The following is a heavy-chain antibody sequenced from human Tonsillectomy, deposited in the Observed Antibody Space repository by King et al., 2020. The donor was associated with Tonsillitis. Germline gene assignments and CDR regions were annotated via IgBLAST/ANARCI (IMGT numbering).Heavy chain of an antibody. CDR2: ISWNSNSI. J-gene: IGHJ4*02. V-gene: IGHV3-9*01. D-gene: IGHD2-15*01. CDR1: GVIFEDYA. CDR3: AKSPQVGYLDLFDY. Sequence: VQLVESGGGLVQTGRSLRLSCAASGVIFEDYAMHWVRQAPGKGLEWVSAISWNSNSIDYADSVKDRFTISRDNARNSLYLQMNSLRAEDTALYFCAKSPQVGYLDLFDYWGQGILGTVSS.